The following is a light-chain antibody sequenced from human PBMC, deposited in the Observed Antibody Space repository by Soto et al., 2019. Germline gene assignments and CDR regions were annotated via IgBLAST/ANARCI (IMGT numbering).Light chain of an antibody. V-gene: IGLV1-40*01. CDR3: QSYATSLSVSYV. CDR2: GNK. Sequence: QSVLTQPPSVSVAPGQRVTISCTGSSSNIGAGYDVHWYQQRPGTAPKLLSYGNKNRPSGVPDRFSGSKSGTSASLAITGLQAEDEADYYCQSYATSLSVSYVFGTGTKVPVL. J-gene: IGLJ1*01. CDR1: SSNIGAGYD.